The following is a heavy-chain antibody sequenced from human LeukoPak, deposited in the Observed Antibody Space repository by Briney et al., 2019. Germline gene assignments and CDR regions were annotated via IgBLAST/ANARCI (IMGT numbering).Heavy chain of an antibody. J-gene: IGHJ4*02. CDR3: AKHYMGSSYNHGLDC. CDR2: IYYSGTT. V-gene: IGHV4-39*01. CDR1: GGSISSSNW. Sequence: SETLSLTCAVSGGSISSSNWWSWVRQPPGKGLEWIGSIYYSGTTYYNPSLKSRVTISVDTSKNQFSLKLSSVTAADTALYYCAKHYMGSSYNHGLDCWGQGTLVTVSS. D-gene: IGHD3-10*01.